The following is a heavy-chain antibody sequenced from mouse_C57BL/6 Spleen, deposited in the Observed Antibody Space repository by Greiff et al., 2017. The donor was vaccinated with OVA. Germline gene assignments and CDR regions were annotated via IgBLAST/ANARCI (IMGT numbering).Heavy chain of an antibody. CDR2: IYPSDSET. CDR3: ARRDFITTVVARGYFDY. CDR1: GYTFTSYW. Sequence: VQLQQPGAELVRPGSSVKLSCKASGYTFTSYWMDWVKQRPGQGLEWIGNIYPSDSETHYNQKFKDKATLTVDKSSSTAYMQLSSLTSEDSAVYYCARRDFITTVVARGYFDYWGQGTTLTVSS. V-gene: IGHV1-61*01. D-gene: IGHD1-1*01. J-gene: IGHJ2*01.